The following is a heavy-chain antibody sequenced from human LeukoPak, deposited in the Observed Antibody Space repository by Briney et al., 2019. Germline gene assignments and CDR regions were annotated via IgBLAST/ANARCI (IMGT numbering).Heavy chain of an antibody. CDR2: IIPIFGTA. Sequence: ASVKASCKASGGTFSSYAISWVRQAPGQGLEWMGGIIPIFGTANYAQKFQGRVTITADESTSTAYMELSSLRSEDTAVYYCARIGALIGGEQPWGQGTLVTVSS. CDR1: GGTFSSYA. D-gene: IGHD1/OR15-1a*01. J-gene: IGHJ5*02. CDR3: ARIGALIGGEQP. V-gene: IGHV1-69*13.